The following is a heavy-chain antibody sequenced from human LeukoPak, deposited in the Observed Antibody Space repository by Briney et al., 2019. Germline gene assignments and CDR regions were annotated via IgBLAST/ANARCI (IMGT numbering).Heavy chain of an antibody. Sequence: SETLSLTCTVSGVSISPYYWTWMRQPAGKGREWIGRIDANGNTNYNTYLKSRVTISVDTTKNQCSLRLTSETAADTAVYFCAKERSGDSDYWGQGTLVTVSS. J-gene: IGHJ4*02. CDR3: AKERSGDSDY. D-gene: IGHD2-21*02. CDR1: GVSISPYY. CDR2: IDANGNT. V-gene: IGHV4-4*07.